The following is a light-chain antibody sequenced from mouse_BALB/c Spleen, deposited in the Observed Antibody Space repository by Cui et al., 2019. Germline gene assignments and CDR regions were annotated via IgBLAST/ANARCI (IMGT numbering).Light chain of an antibody. CDR1: SSERY. V-gene: IGKV4-68*01. CDR2: LTY. Sequence: QTVLPQSPAHMSASPGDKVTMTSSACSSERYMYWYQQRPRASPKPSIYLTYNLSSGVPARFSGGGSGTSYSLTISSMEAEDAATYYCQQWRSNPPTFGGGTKLEIK. J-gene: IGKJ2*01. CDR3: QQWRSNPPT.